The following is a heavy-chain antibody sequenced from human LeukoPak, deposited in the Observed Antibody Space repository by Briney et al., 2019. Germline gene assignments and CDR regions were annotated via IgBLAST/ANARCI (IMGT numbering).Heavy chain of an antibody. J-gene: IGHJ4*02. D-gene: IGHD2-2*01. CDR1: GFTFSSYA. CDR2: ISSGSTYI. CDR3: AREISSSTSFDY. Sequence: SGGSLRLSCAASGFTFSSYAMSWVRQAPGKGLEWVSSISSGSTYIYYADSVKGRFTISRDNAKNSLYLQVSTLRAEDTAVYYCAREISSSTSFDYWGQGTLVTVSS. V-gene: IGHV3-21*01.